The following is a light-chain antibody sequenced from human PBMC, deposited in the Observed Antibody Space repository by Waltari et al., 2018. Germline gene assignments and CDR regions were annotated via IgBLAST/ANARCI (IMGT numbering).Light chain of an antibody. J-gene: IGLJ1*01. CDR1: SGDVGGYDL. CDR2: DAT. V-gene: IGLV2-14*03. Sequence: QSALTQPASVSGSPGQSITISCTGTSGDVGGYDLVSWYQQHPGKAPKLMIYDATNRPSGGSDRFSSSTAGNTASLTISDLRPEDEAEYYFSSFTSSSTGIFGSGTTVTVL. CDR3: SSFTSSSTGI.